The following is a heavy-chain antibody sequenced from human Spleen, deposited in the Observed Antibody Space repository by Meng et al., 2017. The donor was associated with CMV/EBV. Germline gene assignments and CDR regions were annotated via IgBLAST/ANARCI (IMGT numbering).Heavy chain of an antibody. D-gene: IGHD3-22*01. CDR2: ISYAGSNK. V-gene: IGHV3-30-3*01. Sequence: GESLKISCVASGFTFSSYAMHWVRQAPGKGLEWVAVISYAGSNKYFVDSVKGRFTISRENSKNALYLQMNSLRAEDTAVYYCARDGYSYDSSGYYYVDWGQGTLVTVSS. J-gene: IGHJ4*02. CDR1: GFTFSSYA. CDR3: ARDGYSYDSSGYYYVD.